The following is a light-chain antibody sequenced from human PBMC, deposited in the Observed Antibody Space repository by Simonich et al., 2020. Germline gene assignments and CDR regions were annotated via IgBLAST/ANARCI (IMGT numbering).Light chain of an antibody. CDR1: QSVLYSSNNQNY. CDR2: WAS. J-gene: IGKJ2*01. V-gene: IGKV4-1*01. Sequence: DIVMTQSPDSMAVSLGERATINCKSSQSVLYSSNNQNYLAWYQKKPGQPPKLLIYWASTRESGVPDRFSGSGSGTDFTLTISSLQAEDVAVYYCQQYYSTPTFGQGTKLEIK. CDR3: QQYYSTPT.